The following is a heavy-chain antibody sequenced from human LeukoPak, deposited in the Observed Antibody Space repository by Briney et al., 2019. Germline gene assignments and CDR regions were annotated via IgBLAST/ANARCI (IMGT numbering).Heavy chain of an antibody. V-gene: IGHV4-59*01. CDR2: IYYSGST. J-gene: IGHJ4*01. Sequence: PSETLSLTCTVSGDSISNYYWSWIRQPPGKGLEWIGYIYYSGSTNYNPSLKSRVTISVDTSKNQFSLKLSSVTAADTAVYYCAREVVAAPGTVDYWGQGTLVTVSS. D-gene: IGHD6-13*01. CDR3: AREVVAAPGTVDY. CDR1: GDSISNYY.